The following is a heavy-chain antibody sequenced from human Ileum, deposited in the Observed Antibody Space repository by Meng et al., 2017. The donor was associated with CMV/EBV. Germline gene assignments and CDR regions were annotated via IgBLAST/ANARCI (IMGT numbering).Heavy chain of an antibody. Sequence: EAQLGESGGGLVQPGGSLGLSCAASGFTFRTYAMTWVRQAPGKGLEWVSTSGTGADTYYADSVKGRFTISRDNSKNTLYLQMNSLRAEDTAVYYCAKGDGRVRGVAPFDYWGQGTLVTVSS. J-gene: IGHJ4*02. CDR1: GFTFRTYA. D-gene: IGHD3-10*01. CDR3: AKGDGRVRGVAPFDY. V-gene: IGHV3-23*04. CDR2: SGTGADT.